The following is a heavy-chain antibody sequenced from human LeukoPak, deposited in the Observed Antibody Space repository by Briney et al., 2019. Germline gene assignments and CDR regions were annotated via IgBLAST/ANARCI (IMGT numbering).Heavy chain of an antibody. Sequence: ASVTVSCTASGYTFTYYYMHWVRQAPGQGLEWMGWVNPISGDTNYAQKFQGRVSMTRDTSISTAYMDLSDLRSDDTAVYYCARGRNIEMTTMSGGGDYWGQGTLVTVSP. J-gene: IGHJ4*02. CDR3: ARGRNIEMTTMSGGGDY. V-gene: IGHV1-2*02. D-gene: IGHD5-24*01. CDR1: GYTFTYYY. CDR2: VNPISGDT.